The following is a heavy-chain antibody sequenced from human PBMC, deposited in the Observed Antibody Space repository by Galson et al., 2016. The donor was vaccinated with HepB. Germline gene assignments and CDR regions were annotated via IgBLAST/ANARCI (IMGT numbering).Heavy chain of an antibody. V-gene: IGHV3-53*01. CDR1: GFTVSSNH. J-gene: IGHJ4*02. CDR2: FYGGGTI. CDR3: ARLRPEYNYAYDY. D-gene: IGHD5-18*01. Sequence: SLRLSCAASGFTVSSNHMSWVRQAPGKGLEWVSVFYGGGTINYADSVKGRLTVSRENSENTLFLQMNSLRADDTAVYYCARLRPEYNYAYDYWGQGTLVTVSS.